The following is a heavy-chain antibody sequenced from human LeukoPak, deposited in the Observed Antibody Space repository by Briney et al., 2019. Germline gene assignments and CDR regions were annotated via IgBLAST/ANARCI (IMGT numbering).Heavy chain of an antibody. CDR3: ARERYYYDGSGVNFDY. J-gene: IGHJ4*02. CDR1: DGSISSYY. V-gene: IGHV4-4*07. Sequence: SETLSLTCTVSDGSISSYYWSWIRQPAGKGLEWIGRIYSSGSTNYNPSLKSRVTMSVDTSKNQFSLKLSSVTAADTAMYYCARERYYYDGSGVNFDYWGQGTLVTVSS. D-gene: IGHD3-22*01. CDR2: IYSSGST.